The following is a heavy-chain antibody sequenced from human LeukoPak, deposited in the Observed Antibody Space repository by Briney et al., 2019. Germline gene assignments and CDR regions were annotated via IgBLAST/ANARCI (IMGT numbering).Heavy chain of an antibody. D-gene: IGHD2-2*01. V-gene: IGHV3-73*01. CDR3: TRITFCSSTSCYGTGCYYGMDV. J-gene: IGHJ6*02. Sequence: PGGSLRLSCAASGFTFSGSAMHWVRQASGKGLEWVGRIRSKANSYATAYAASVKGRFTISRDDSKNTAYLQMNSLKTEDTAVYYCTRITFCSSTSCYGTGCYYGMDVWGQGTTVTVSS. CDR1: GFTFSGSA. CDR2: IRSKANSYAT.